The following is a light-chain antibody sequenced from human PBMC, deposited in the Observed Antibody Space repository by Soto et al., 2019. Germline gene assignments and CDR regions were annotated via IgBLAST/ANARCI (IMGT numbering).Light chain of an antibody. J-gene: IGKJ5*01. CDR1: QNIAIS. CDR3: QQYNRYFAT. V-gene: IGKV1-5*01. CDR2: GAS. Sequence: DIQMTQSPTTLSASVGDRVTITCRASQNIAISLAWYQQRRGKAPKVLIYGASTLESGVPSRFSGGGSGTEFTLTISSLQAEDFATYYCQQYNRYFATFGRGTRLE.